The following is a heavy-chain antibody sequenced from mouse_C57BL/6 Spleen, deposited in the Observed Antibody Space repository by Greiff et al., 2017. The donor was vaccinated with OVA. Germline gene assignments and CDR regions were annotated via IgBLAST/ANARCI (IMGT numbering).Heavy chain of an antibody. CDR2: IDPETGGT. Sequence: VQGVESGAELVRPGASVTLSCKASGYTFTDYEMHWVKQTPVHGLAWIGAIDPETGGTAYNQKFKGKAILTADKSSSTAYMELRSLASEDSAVYYCTRWSQSRYFDYWGQGTTLTVSS. CDR3: TRWSQSRYFDY. J-gene: IGHJ2*01. CDR1: GYTFTDYE. V-gene: IGHV1-15*01.